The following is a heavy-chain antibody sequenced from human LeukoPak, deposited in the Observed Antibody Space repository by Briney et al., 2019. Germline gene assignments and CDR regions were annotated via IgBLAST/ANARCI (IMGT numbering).Heavy chain of an antibody. D-gene: IGHD5-18*01. V-gene: IGHV3-30*02. Sequence: GGSLRLSCAASEIIFSTYWMSWVRQGPGKGLEWVASIRYDGSNKYYADSVKGRFTISRDNSKNTLYLQMNSLRAEDTAVYYCARSDSGYSYGPGDYWGQGTLVTVSS. J-gene: IGHJ4*02. CDR1: EIIFSTYW. CDR3: ARSDSGYSYGPGDY. CDR2: IRYDGSNK.